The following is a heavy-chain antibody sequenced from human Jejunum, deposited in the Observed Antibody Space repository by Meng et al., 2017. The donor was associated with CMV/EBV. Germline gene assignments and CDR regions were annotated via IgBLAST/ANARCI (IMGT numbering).Heavy chain of an antibody. CDR2: ISSSDSYI. CDR1: GVTLSSYA. V-gene: IGHV3-21*01. Sequence: LSCTASGVTLSSYAMNWVRQAPGKGLEWMGCISSSDSYINYAENVKGRVTISRDKAKNTLYLQMNSLRADDTAVYYCAREGYQRWFDPWGQGTLVTVSS. J-gene: IGHJ5*02. CDR3: AREGYQRWFDP. D-gene: IGHD6-13*01.